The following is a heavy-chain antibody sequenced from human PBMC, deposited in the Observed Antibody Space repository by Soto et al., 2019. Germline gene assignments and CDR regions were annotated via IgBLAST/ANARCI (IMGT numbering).Heavy chain of an antibody. CDR1: GGTFSSYA. V-gene: IGHV1-69*13. CDR3: ASGYYDSSGYYL. Sequence: SVKVSCKASGGTFSSYAISWVRQAPGQGLEWMGGIIPIFGTANYAQKFQGRVTITADESTSTAYMELSSLRSEDTAVYYCASGYYDSSGYYLWGQGTLVTVSS. CDR2: IIPIFGTA. D-gene: IGHD3-22*01. J-gene: IGHJ5*02.